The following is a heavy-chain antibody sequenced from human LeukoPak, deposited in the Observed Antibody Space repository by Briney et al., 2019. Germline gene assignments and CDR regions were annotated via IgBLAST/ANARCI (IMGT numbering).Heavy chain of an antibody. V-gene: IGHV1-18*01. CDR2: ISAYNGNT. J-gene: IGHJ4*02. CDR1: AYSFSNYG. Sequence: ASVKVSCKTSAYSFSNYGFNWVRQAPGQGLEWMGWISAYNGNTKHAQKLQGRFTMSTDTSTSTAYMELRSLTSDDTAVYYCARVGNVVVVAARFWGQGTLVTVSS. CDR3: ARVGNVVVVAARF. D-gene: IGHD2-15*01.